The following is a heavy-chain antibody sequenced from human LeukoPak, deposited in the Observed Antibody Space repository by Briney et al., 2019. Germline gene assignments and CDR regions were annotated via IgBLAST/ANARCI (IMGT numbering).Heavy chain of an antibody. D-gene: IGHD3-9*01. Sequence: ASVKVSCKASGYTFTDYYIHWVRQAPGEGLEWMGWINPNSGDANYAQKFQGRVTTTRDTSISAAYMELTRLTTDDTAVYYCARGDYDILTGQWGPDYWGQGTLVTVSS. CDR2: INPNSGDA. CDR3: ARGDYDILTGQWGPDY. CDR1: GYTFTDYY. V-gene: IGHV1-2*02. J-gene: IGHJ4*02.